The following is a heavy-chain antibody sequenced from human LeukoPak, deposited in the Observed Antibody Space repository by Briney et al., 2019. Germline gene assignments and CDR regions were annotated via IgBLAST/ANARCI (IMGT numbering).Heavy chain of an antibody. CDR3: ASLAGYDYGSSDY. CDR1: GGSISNYY. V-gene: IGHV4-4*07. CDR2: IYTSGRT. Sequence: SETLSLTCTVSGGSISNYYWSWIRQPAGKGLDWIGRIYTSGRTSYNPSLKSRVTMSVDTSKNKFSLKLSSVTAADTAVYYCASLAGYDYGSSDYWGQGTLVTVSS. D-gene: IGHD5-12*01. J-gene: IGHJ4*02.